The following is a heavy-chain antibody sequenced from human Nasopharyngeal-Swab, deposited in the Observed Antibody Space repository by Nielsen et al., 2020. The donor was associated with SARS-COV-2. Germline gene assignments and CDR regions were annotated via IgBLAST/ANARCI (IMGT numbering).Heavy chain of an antibody. V-gene: IGHV3-30-3*01. D-gene: IGHD2-2*01. Sequence: GESLKISCAASGFTFSSYAMHWVRQAPGKGLEWVAVISYDGSNKYYADSVKGRFTISRDNSKNTLYLQMNSLRAEDTAVYYCARDKVVVVPAAICYYGMDVWGQGTTVTVSS. CDR3: ARDKVVVVPAAICYYGMDV. CDR2: ISYDGSNK. J-gene: IGHJ6*02. CDR1: GFTFSSYA.